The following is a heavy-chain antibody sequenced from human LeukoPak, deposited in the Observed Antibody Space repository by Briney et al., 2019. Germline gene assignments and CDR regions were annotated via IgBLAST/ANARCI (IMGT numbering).Heavy chain of an antibody. V-gene: IGHV1-18*01. J-gene: IGHJ6*02. D-gene: IGHD1-26*01. CDR3: ARDRSGSYYWVPGMDV. CDR1: GYTFTSYG. CDR2: ISAYNGNT. Sequence: GASVKVSCKASGYTFTSYGISWVRQAPGQGLEWMGWISAYNGNTNYAQKLQGRVTMTTDTSTSTAYMELRSLRSDDTAVYYCARDRSGSYYWVPGMDVWGQGTTVTVSS.